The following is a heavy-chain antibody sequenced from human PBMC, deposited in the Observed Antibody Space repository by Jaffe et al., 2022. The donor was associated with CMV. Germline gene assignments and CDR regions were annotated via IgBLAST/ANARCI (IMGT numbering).Heavy chain of an antibody. CDR2: ISSSGSTI. Sequence: EVQLVESGGGLVQPGGSLRLSCAASGFTFSSYEMNWVRQAPGKGLEWVSYISSSGSTIYYADSVKGRFTISRDNAKNSLYLQMNSLRAEDTAVYYCARAATSCTNGVCYNYYYYYMDVWGKGTTVTVSS. V-gene: IGHV3-48*03. CDR1: GFTFSSYE. J-gene: IGHJ6*03. D-gene: IGHD2-8*01. CDR3: ARAATSCTNGVCYNYYYYYMDV.